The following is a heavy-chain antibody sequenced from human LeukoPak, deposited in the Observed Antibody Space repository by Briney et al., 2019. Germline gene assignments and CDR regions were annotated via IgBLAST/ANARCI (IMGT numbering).Heavy chain of an antibody. D-gene: IGHD2-2*01. CDR1: GFTFSSYA. V-gene: IGHV3-23*01. CDR2: ISGSGGST. CDR3: AKDCSSTSCYPFDY. Sequence: PGGSLRLSCAASGFTFSSYAMSWVRQAPGKGLEWVSAISGSGGSTYYADSVKGRFTISRDNSKNTLYLQMNSLRAEDTAVYHCAKDCSSTSCYPFDYWGQGTLVTVSS. J-gene: IGHJ4*02.